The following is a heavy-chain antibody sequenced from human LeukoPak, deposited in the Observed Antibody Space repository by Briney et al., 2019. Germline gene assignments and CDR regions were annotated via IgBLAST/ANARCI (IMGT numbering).Heavy chain of an antibody. Sequence: QSGGSLTLSCAVSGFTFNNYSRRGVGQAPGKGLEWVSAISGGGTSTYYADSVKGRFTISRDNSKNTLYLQMNSLRAEDTAVYYCYSQDIVVVPAAQGGMDYWGQGTLVTVSS. CDR3: YSQDIVVVPAAQGGMDY. D-gene: IGHD2-2*01. CDR2: ISGGGTST. V-gene: IGHV3-23*01. J-gene: IGHJ4*02. CDR1: GFTFNNYS.